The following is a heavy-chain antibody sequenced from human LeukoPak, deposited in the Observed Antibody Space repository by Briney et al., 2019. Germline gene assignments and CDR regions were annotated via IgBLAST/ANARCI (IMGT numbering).Heavy chain of an antibody. D-gene: IGHD2-15*01. CDR1: GGSISSYY. J-gene: IGHJ3*02. CDR2: IYYSGST. V-gene: IGHV4-59*01. Sequence: SETLSLTCTVSGGSISSYYWSWIRQPPGKGLGWIGYIYYSGSTNYNASLKSRVTISADTSKDQFSLKLSSVTAADTAVYYCASQPRYCSGGSCSDAFDIWGQGTMVTVSS. CDR3: ASQPRYCSGGSCSDAFDI.